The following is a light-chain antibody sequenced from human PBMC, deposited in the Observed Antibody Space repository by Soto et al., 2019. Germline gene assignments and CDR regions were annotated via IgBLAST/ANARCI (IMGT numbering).Light chain of an antibody. Sequence: QSALTQPASVSGSPGQSITISCTGTSSDVGGYNYVSWYQQHPGKAPKLMIYDVSNRPSGVSNRFSGSKSGNTASLTISGLQAEDEAGYYCSSYTSSSTPCVFGTGTKLTVL. CDR2: DVS. CDR1: SSDVGGYNY. V-gene: IGLV2-14*01. J-gene: IGLJ1*01. CDR3: SSYTSSSTPCV.